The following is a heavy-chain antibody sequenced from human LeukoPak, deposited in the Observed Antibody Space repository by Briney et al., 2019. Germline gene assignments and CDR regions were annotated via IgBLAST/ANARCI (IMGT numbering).Heavy chain of an antibody. J-gene: IGHJ1*01. Sequence: MASETLSLTCTVSGGSISSSSYYWGWIRQPPGKGLEWIGSIYYSGSTYHNPSLKSRVTISVDTSKNQFSLKLSSVTAADTAVYYCARERELQFQHWGQGTLVTVSS. CDR1: GGSISSSSYY. CDR2: IYYSGST. CDR3: ARERELQFQH. D-gene: IGHD1-26*01. V-gene: IGHV4-39*02.